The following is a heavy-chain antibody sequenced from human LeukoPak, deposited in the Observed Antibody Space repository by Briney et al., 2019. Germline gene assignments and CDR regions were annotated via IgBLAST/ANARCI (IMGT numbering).Heavy chain of an antibody. Sequence: ASVKASCKASGGTFSSYAISWVRQAPGQGLEWMGGIIPIFGTANYAQKFQGRVTITTDESTSTAYMELSSLRSEDTAVYYCARVEMATIGQAGVFDYWGQGTLVTVSS. J-gene: IGHJ4*02. D-gene: IGHD5-24*01. CDR3: ARVEMATIGQAGVFDY. CDR1: GGTFSSYA. CDR2: IIPIFGTA. V-gene: IGHV1-69*05.